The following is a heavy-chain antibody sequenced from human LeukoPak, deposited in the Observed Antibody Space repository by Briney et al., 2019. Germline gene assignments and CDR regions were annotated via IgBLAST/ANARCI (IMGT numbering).Heavy chain of an antibody. V-gene: IGHV1-18*01. CDR2: ISAYNGNT. CDR3: ARDRPLNHNDL. D-gene: IGHD1-14*01. CDR1: GYTFTSYG. Sequence: ASVKVSCKASGYTFTSYGISWVRQAPGQGLEWMGWISAYNGNTNYAQKLQGRVTISTDTSTSTAYMELRSLRSDDTAVYYCARDRPLNHNDLWGEGTLVTVFS. J-gene: IGHJ4*02.